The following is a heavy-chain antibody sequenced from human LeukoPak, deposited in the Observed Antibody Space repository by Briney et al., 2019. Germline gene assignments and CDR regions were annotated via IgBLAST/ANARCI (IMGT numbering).Heavy chain of an antibody. D-gene: IGHD6-13*01. CDR3: ARGPYSSSWYYFEY. CDR2: IWFDGSNQ. CDR1: GFIFTSHG. V-gene: IGHV3-33*01. Sequence: GGSLRLSCAASGFIFTSHGMHWVRQAPGKGLEWVAVIWFDGSNQFYADSVKGRFTISRDNSKNTLYLQMNSLRAEDTAVYYCARGPYSSSWYYFEYWGQGTLVTVSA. J-gene: IGHJ4*02.